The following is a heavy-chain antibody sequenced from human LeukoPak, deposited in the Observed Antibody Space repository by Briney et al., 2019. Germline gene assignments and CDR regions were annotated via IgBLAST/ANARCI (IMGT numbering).Heavy chain of an antibody. CDR2: INPNSGDT. D-gene: IGHD6-13*01. CDR1: GYTFTGYY. Sequence: ASVKVSCKASGYTFTGYYMHWVRQAPGQGLEWMGWINPNSGDTNYAQNFQGRVTMTRDTSISKAYMELSRLRSDDTAFYYCARDRSRWYEFDYWGQGTLVTVSS. J-gene: IGHJ4*02. CDR3: ARDRSRWYEFDY. V-gene: IGHV1-2*02.